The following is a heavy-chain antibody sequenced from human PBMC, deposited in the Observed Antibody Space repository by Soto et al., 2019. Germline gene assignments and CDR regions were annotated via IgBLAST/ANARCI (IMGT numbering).Heavy chain of an antibody. Sequence: DVQVLESGGDLVQPGGSLRLSCAASGFTFNSYAMSWVRQAPGKGLEWVSRVSAGGDMTYYSDSVKGRVTISRDNSNNALFLQMNSMRIEDTALYYCARGDRGGSGSPASYYYSGLDVWGQGTTVTVS. CDR1: GFTFNSYA. V-gene: IGHV3-23*01. CDR3: ARGDRGGSGSPASYYYSGLDV. CDR2: VSAGGDMT. D-gene: IGHD3-10*01. J-gene: IGHJ6*02.